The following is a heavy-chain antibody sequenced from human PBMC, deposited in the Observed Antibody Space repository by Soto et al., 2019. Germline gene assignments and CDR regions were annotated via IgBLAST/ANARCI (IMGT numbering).Heavy chain of an antibody. CDR2: ISGSGGST. D-gene: IGHD3-3*01. Sequence: GGSLRLSCAASGFTFSSYAMSWVRQAPGKGLEWVSAISGSGGSTYYADSVKGRFTISRDNSKNTLYLQMNSLRAEDTAVYYCADLRFLEWAPCCYYGMDVWGQGTTVTVSS. CDR3: ADLRFLEWAPCCYYGMDV. V-gene: IGHV3-23*01. J-gene: IGHJ6*02. CDR1: GFTFSSYA.